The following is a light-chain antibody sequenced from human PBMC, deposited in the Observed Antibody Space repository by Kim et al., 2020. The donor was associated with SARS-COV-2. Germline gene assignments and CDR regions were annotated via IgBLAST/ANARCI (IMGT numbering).Light chain of an antibody. CDR2: DAS. CDR3: QQYKKFPLT. CDR1: QDIRTS. J-gene: IGKJ4*01. V-gene: IGKV1-33*01. Sequence: DIQMTQSPSSLSASAGDRVTITCQTSQDIRTSLSWYQQKPGKAPKLLIYDASNLQIEVPSRFSGSGSGTDFTFTISSLQPEDFAVYYCQQYKKFPLTFGGGTQVDSK.